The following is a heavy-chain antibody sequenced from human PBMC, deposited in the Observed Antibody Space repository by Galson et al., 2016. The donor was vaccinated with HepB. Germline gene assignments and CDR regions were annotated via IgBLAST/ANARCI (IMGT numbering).Heavy chain of an antibody. V-gene: IGHV3-21*01. J-gene: IGHJ4*02. CDR3: ARDYYGTGRGDVDY. CDR1: GFIFTSYS. CDR2: IRGSSRHI. D-gene: IGHD3-10*01. Sequence: SLRLSCAASGFIFTSYSMNWVRQAPGKGLEWIASIRGSSRHIFYADSLRGRFTISRDDADNSVYLQMDSLRVEDTAVYYCARDYYGTGRGDVDYWGQGTLVTVSS.